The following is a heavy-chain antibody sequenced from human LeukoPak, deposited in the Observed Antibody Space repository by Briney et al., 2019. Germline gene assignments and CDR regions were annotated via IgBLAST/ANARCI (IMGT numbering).Heavy chain of an antibody. V-gene: IGHV3-23*01. CDR1: GFTFSNYG. D-gene: IGHD6-13*01. CDR3: ARDRAAAGPPYYFDY. J-gene: IGHJ4*02. Sequence: PGGTLRLSCAASGFTFSNYGMDWVRQAPGKGLEWVSGIGPSGDNTYYADSVKGRFTISRDNSKNTLYLQMNSLRAEDTAVYYCARDRAAAGPPYYFDYWGQGTLVTVSS. CDR2: IGPSGDNT.